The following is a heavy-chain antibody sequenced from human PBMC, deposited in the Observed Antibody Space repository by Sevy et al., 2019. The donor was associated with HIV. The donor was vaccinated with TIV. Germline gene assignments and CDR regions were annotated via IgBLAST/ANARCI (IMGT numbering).Heavy chain of an antibody. CDR2: ISSSSNYI. CDR1: GFSFQYS. Sequence: GGSLRLSCRVSGFSFQYSMNWVRQAPGKGLEWVSSISSSSNYIYYADSLKGRFTVSRDNAKNSVYLQMNSLRAEDTAVYYCARDRRELSYDSSGYSDAFDIWGQGTLVIVSS. J-gene: IGHJ3*02. V-gene: IGHV3-21*01. CDR3: ARDRRELSYDSSGYSDAFDI. D-gene: IGHD3-22*01.